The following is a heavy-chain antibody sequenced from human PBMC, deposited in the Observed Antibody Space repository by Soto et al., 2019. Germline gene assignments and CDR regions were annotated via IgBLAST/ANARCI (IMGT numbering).Heavy chain of an antibody. CDR3: ARDEAYSNHGGFDP. V-gene: IGHV3-7*01. J-gene: IGHJ5*02. Sequence: GGSLRLSCAASGFTFSSYWMSWVRQAPGKGLEWVANIKQYGSETYYVDSVKGRFTISRDNAKNSLYLQMNSLRAEDTAVYYCARDEAYSNHGGFDPWGQGTLVTVSS. CDR1: GFTFSSYW. CDR2: IKQYGSET. D-gene: IGHD4-4*01.